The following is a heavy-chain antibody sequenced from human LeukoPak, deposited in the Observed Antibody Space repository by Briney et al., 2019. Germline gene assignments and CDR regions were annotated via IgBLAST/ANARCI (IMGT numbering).Heavy chain of an antibody. Sequence: GGSLRLSCAASGFTFSSYWMHWVRQAPGKGLVWVSRIISDGSDTSYAGSVKGRFTISRDNAKNTLYLQMNSVRGEDTAVYHCARFGYVAAVDVWGQGTPVTVSS. J-gene: IGHJ4*02. CDR3: ARFGYVAAVDV. CDR1: GFTFSSYW. V-gene: IGHV3-74*01. D-gene: IGHD2-15*01. CDR2: IISDGSDT.